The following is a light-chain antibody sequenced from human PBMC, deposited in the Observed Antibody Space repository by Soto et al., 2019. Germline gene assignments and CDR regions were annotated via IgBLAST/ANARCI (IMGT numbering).Light chain of an antibody. Sequence: QSALTQPASVSGSPGQSIAISCTGSSGDVGAYNYVSWYQQYSGKAPKVMIYDVSNRPSGVSDRFSGSKSGNTASLTISGLQAEDEADYYCCSYTSSSTYVFGTGTKLTVL. CDR2: DVS. V-gene: IGLV2-14*01. CDR1: SGDVGAYNY. CDR3: CSYTSSSTYV. J-gene: IGLJ1*01.